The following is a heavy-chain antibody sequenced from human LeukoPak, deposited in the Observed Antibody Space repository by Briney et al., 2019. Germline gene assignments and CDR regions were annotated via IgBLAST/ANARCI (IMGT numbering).Heavy chain of an antibody. CDR3: AKGHWNDEGGFDY. Sequence: PGGSLRLSCAASGFTVRSHYLSWVRQAPGKGLEWVSLTYGGDNSVNSGRTDYSDSVKGRFTTSRDDSKNMLYLQMNSLRAEDTAVYFCAKGHWNDEGGFDYWGQGTLVTVSS. CDR2: LTYGGDNSVNSGRT. D-gene: IGHD1-1*01. CDR1: GFTVRSHY. V-gene: IGHV3-23*01. J-gene: IGHJ4*02.